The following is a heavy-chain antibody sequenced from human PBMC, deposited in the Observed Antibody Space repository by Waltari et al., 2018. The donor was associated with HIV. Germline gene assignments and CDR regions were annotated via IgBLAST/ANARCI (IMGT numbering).Heavy chain of an antibody. CDR1: GGSISSSSYY. CDR2: IYYSGST. J-gene: IGHJ3*02. CDR3: ARGTLTNKWLVEDAFDI. V-gene: IGHV4-39*07. Sequence: QLQLQESGPGLVKPPETLSLTCTVSGGSISSSSYYWGWNRQPPGKGLEWIGSIYYSGSTYYNPSLKSRVTISVDTSKNQFSLKLSSVTAADTAVYYCARGTLTNKWLVEDAFDIWGQGTMVTVSS. D-gene: IGHD6-19*01.